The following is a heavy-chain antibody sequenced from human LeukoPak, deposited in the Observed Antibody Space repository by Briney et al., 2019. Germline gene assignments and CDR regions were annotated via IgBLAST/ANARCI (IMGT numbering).Heavy chain of an antibody. Sequence: PSETLSLTFTVSGGSISSYYWSWIRQPPGKGLEWIGYIYYSGSTNYNPSLKSRVTISVDTSKNQFSLKLSSVTAADTAVYYCARGVHSRAFDYWGQGTLVTVSS. J-gene: IGHJ4*02. D-gene: IGHD6-13*01. CDR3: ARGVHSRAFDY. V-gene: IGHV4-59*01. CDR2: IYYSGST. CDR1: GGSISSYY.